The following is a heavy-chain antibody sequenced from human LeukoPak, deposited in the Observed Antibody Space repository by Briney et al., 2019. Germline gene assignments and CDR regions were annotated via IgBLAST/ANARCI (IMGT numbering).Heavy chain of an antibody. Sequence: PGGSLRLSCVGSGFSLDDYAMHWVRQVPGKGLEWVSSISWDSGNQAYTDSVKGRFTISRDNDKNSLYLQMNSLRPEDTALYYCVKDMGFDLLKDAFHVWGQGTLVTVSS. CDR2: ISWDSGNQ. J-gene: IGHJ3*01. D-gene: IGHD3-9*01. CDR3: VKDMGFDLLKDAFHV. V-gene: IGHV3-9*01. CDR1: GFSLDDYA.